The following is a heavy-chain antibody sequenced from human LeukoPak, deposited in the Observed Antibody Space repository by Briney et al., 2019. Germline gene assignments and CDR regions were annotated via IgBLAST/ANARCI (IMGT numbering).Heavy chain of an antibody. CDR3: LTIVETDLDAFDI. Sequence: GGSLRLSCAASGFTFSSYGMHWVRQAPGKGLEWVAFIRYDGSNKYCADSVKGRFTISRDNTKNTLYLQMNSLRAEDTAVYYCLTIVETDLDAFDIWGQGTKVTVSS. V-gene: IGHV3-30*02. J-gene: IGHJ3*02. CDR2: IRYDGSNK. D-gene: IGHD2-21*01. CDR1: GFTFSSYG.